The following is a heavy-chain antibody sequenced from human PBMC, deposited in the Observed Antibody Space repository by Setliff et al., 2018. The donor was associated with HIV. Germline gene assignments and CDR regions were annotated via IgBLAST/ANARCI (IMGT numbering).Heavy chain of an antibody. CDR3: AKDFGYSSGWYLVSGTFDI. V-gene: IGHV3-30*02. CDR1: GFTFSSYG. Sequence: GKSLKISCAASGFTFSSYGMHWVRQAPGKGLEWVAFIHYDVSSKYYGDSVKGRFTISRDNSRNTLYLQMNSLRPEDTAVYYCAKDFGYSSGWYLVSGTFDIWGQGTMVTVSS. J-gene: IGHJ3*02. CDR2: IHYDVSSK. D-gene: IGHD6-19*01.